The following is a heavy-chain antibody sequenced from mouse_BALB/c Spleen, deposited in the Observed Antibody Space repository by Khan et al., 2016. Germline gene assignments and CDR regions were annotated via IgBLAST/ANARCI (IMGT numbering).Heavy chain of an antibody. CDR2: INPGSGGT. V-gene: IGHV1-54*01. CDR3: ARYDANSYAMDY. J-gene: IGHJ4*01. D-gene: IGHD2-3*01. Sequence: QVQLKQSGAELVRPGTSVKVSCKASGYAFTNYLIEWVKQRPGQGLEWIGVINPGSGGTNYNEKFKGKATLTADKYSSTAYMQLSSLTSDDSAVYFCARYDANSYAMDYWGLGTSVTVSS. CDR1: GYAFTNYL.